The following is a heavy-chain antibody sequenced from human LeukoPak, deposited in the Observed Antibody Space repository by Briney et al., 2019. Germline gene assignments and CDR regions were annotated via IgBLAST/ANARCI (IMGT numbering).Heavy chain of an antibody. CDR2: INPNSGGT. J-gene: IGHJ4*02. CDR1: GYTFTGYY. Sequence: ASVKVSCKASGYTFTGYYMHWMRQAPGQGLEWMGWINPNSGGTNYAQKFQGRVTMTRDTSISTAYMELSRLRSDDTAVYYCAKASGYITGDFDYWGQGTLVTVSS. CDR3: AKASGYITGDFDY. D-gene: IGHD3-3*01. V-gene: IGHV1-2*02.